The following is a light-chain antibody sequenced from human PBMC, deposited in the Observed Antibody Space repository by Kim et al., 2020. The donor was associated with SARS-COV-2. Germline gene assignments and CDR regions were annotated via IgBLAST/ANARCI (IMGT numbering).Light chain of an antibody. V-gene: IGKV3-20*01. J-gene: IGKJ1*01. CDR3: QQYATSPSWT. CDR1: QSVTSSS. CDR2: DAF. Sequence: EIVLTQSPGTLSVSPGERATLSCRASQSVTSSSLAWYLHKPGQAPRLLIYDAFRRATGIPDRFSGSGSGTDFTLTISRLEPEDFAVYYCQQYATSPSWTFGQGTKVDIK.